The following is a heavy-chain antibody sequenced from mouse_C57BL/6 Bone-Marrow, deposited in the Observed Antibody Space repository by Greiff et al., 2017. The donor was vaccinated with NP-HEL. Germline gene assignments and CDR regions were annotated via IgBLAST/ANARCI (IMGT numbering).Heavy chain of an antibody. J-gene: IGHJ4*01. CDR1: GFSLTSYG. CDR3: AKCPYDYDVGYAMDY. CDR2: IWSGGST. V-gene: IGHV2-4*01. Sequence: QVQLKESGPGLVQPSQSLSITCTVSGFSLTSYGVHWVRQPPGKGLEWLGVIWSGGSTDYNAAFISRLSISKDNSKSQVFFKMNSLQADDTAIYYCAKCPYDYDVGYAMDYWGQGTSVTVSS. D-gene: IGHD2-4*01.